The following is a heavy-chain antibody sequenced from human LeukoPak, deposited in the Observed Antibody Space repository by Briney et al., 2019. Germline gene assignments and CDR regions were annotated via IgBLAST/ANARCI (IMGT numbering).Heavy chain of an antibody. CDR3: ARDPGSTPAAFDI. V-gene: IGHV1-2*04. D-gene: IGHD3-10*01. Sequence: ASVKVSCKASGYTFTGYYMHWVRQAPGQGLEWMGWINPNSGGTNYAQKFQGWVTMTRDTSISTAYMELSRLRSDDTAVYYCARDPGSTPAAFDIWGQGTMVTVSS. CDR2: INPNSGGT. CDR1: GYTFTGYY. J-gene: IGHJ3*02.